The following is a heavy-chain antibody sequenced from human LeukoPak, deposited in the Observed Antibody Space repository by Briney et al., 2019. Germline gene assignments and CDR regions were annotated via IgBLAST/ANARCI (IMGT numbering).Heavy chain of an antibody. V-gene: IGHV4-59*01. CDR3: ARYDDLNWSSYFLP. D-gene: IGHD1-1*01. J-gene: IGHJ5*02. Sequence: PSETLSLTCAVSGDSIRRFQWSWIRQPPGKELEWMGYISNSSGSDYTPCLKSRVTIAVDPTKHQFSLKVNSVTAADTAVYYCARYDDLNWSSYFLPCGQGNLVTVSS. CDR2: ISNSSGS. CDR1: GDSIRRFQ.